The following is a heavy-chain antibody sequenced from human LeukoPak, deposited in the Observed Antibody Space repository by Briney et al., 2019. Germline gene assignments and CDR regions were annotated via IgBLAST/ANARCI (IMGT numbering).Heavy chain of an antibody. V-gene: IGHV3-7*01. CDR2: IKQDGSEK. CDR3: ARDARTTGALDY. J-gene: IGHJ4*02. Sequence: PGGSLRLSCAAPGFTFSSFWMSWVRQAPGKGLEWVANIKQDGSEKYYVDSVKGRFTISRDNAKNSLYLQMNSLRAEDTAVYYCARDARTTGALDYWGQGTLVTVSS. CDR1: GFTFSSFW. D-gene: IGHD1-1*01.